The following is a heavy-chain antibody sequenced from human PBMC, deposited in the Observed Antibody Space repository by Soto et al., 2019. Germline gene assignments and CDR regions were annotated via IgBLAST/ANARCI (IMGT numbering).Heavy chain of an antibody. D-gene: IGHD2-8*01. J-gene: IGHJ4*02. Sequence: EVQLLESGGGFVQPGGSLRLSCAAAGFTFTDYAMTWVRQAPGKGLDWVSSISGSGGSTYYTDSVKGRFTISRDNSKNTLHLQMHSLRAEDTSVYYCAKDRGGVLAPSSFYNWGQGALVTFSA. CDR1: GFTFTDYA. CDR2: ISGSGGST. CDR3: AKDRGGVLAPSSFYN. V-gene: IGHV3-23*01.